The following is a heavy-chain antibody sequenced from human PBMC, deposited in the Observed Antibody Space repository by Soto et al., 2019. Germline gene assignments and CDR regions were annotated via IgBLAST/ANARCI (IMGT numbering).Heavy chain of an antibody. CDR1: GFTFSSYA. Sequence: EVQLLESGGGLVQPGGSLRLSCAASGFTFSSYAMSWVRQAPGKGLEWVSAISGSGGSTYYADSVKGRFTNSRDNSKNTLYLQMNSLRAEDTAVYYCAKPPLPYGDYGAFDYWGQGTMVTVSS. D-gene: IGHD4-17*01. V-gene: IGHV3-23*01. CDR3: AKPPLPYGDYGAFDY. CDR2: ISGSGGST. J-gene: IGHJ4*02.